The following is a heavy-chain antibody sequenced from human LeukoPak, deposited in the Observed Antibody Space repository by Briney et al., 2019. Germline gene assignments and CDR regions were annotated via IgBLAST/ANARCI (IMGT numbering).Heavy chain of an antibody. Sequence: GGSLRLSCVVSGFTFSNNGMSWVRQAPGKGLEWVSGLSGSGSRVYYADSVRGRLTISRDNSRNTLYLQLDSLRADDTAVYFCVKGLNWFDHWGQGTLVTVSS. D-gene: IGHD4-11*01. V-gene: IGHV3-23*01. J-gene: IGHJ5*02. CDR1: GFTFSNNG. CDR3: VKGLNWFDH. CDR2: LSGSGSRV.